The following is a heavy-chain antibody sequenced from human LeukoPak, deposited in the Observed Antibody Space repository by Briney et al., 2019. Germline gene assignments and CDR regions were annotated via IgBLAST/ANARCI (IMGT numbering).Heavy chain of an antibody. CDR1: SGSISSTSYY. V-gene: IGHV4-39*01. CDR2: IFYSGTT. CDR3: ARPSGYSSSWYDY. D-gene: IGHD6-13*01. Sequence: SETLSLTCTVSSGSISSTSYYWGWIRQPPGKGLECIGSIFYSGTTYYNPSLKSRVTISVDTSKNQFSLKLSSVTAADTAVYYCARPSGYSSSWYDYWGQGTLVTVSS. J-gene: IGHJ4*02.